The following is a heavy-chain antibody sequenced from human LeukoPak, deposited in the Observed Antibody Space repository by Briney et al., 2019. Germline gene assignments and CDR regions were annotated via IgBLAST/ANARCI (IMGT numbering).Heavy chain of an antibody. CDR2: IYSSGST. Sequence: SETLSLTCTVSGGSISSGSYYWSWIRQPAGKGLEWIGRIYSSGSTNYSPSLKSRVTISLDTSKNQFSLELSSVTAADTAVYYCAGELGTTEAGLDYWGQGTLVTVSS. J-gene: IGHJ4*02. CDR1: GGSISSGSYY. D-gene: IGHD1-14*01. V-gene: IGHV4-61*02. CDR3: AGELGTTEAGLDY.